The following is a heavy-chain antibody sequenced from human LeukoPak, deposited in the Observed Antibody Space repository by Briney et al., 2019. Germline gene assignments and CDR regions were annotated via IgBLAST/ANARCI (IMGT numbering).Heavy chain of an antibody. D-gene: IGHD3-9*01. V-gene: IGHV1-8*01. CDR1: EYTFSDFD. Sequence: GASVKVSCKASEYTFSDFDVTWVRQATGQGLEWMGWMNPNSGNTGYAQKFQGRVTMTRNTSISTAYMELSSLRSEDTAVYYCARGRGYDILTGYYTLPNYWGQGTLVTVSS. CDR2: MNPNSGNT. CDR3: ARGRGYDILTGYYTLPNY. J-gene: IGHJ4*02.